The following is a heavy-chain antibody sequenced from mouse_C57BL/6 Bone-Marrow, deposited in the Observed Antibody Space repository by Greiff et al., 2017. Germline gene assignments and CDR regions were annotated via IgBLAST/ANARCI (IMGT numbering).Heavy chain of an antibody. CDR1: GYTFTSYW. V-gene: IGHV1-69*01. CDR2: IDPSDSYT. J-gene: IGHJ2*01. D-gene: IGHD2-1*01. CDR3: AREGNFYFDY. Sequence: VQLQQPGAELVMPGASVKLSCKASGYTFTSYWMHWVKQRPGQGLEWIGEIDPSDSYTNYNQKFKGKSTLTVDKSSSTAYMQLSSLTSEESAVYYCAREGNFYFDYWGQGTILTVSS.